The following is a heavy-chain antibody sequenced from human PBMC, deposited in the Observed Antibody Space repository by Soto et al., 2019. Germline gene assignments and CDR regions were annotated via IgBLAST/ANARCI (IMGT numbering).Heavy chain of an antibody. J-gene: IGHJ2*01. D-gene: IGHD4-17*01. CDR2: IYYSGDT. Sequence: QVQLQESGPGLVKPSQTLSLTCTVSGGSVSSGGQYWSWIRQHPGKGLEWIGNIYYSGDTFYNPSARARIPISVDTSRNQFSLRLCSVTAADTAVYYCARRDPRFSFGLWGRGTLLTVSS. V-gene: IGHV4-31*08. CDR1: GGSVSSGGQY. CDR3: ARRDPRFSFGL.